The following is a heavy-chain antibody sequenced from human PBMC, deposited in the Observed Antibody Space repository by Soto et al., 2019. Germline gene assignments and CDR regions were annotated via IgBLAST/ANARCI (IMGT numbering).Heavy chain of an antibody. V-gene: IGHV1-18*01. CDR1: GYTFTSYG. Sequence: ASVKVSCKASGYTFTSYGISWVRQAPGQGLEWMGWISAYNGNTNYAQKVQGRVTMTTDTSTSTAYMELRSLRSDDTAVYYCARIWYCGGDCYSDAFDLWGQGTMVTVS. D-gene: IGHD2-21*02. CDR3: ARIWYCGGDCYSDAFDL. J-gene: IGHJ3*01. CDR2: ISAYNGNT.